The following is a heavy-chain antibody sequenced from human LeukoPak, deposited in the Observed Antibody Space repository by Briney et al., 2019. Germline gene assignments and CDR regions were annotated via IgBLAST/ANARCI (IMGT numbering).Heavy chain of an antibody. D-gene: IGHD6-13*01. J-gene: IGHJ4*02. CDR3: ARRGSSWYAAVY. Sequence: GGSLRLSCAASGFTFSTYWLTWVRQAPGKGLEWVANINQDGREKYYVDSVKGRFTISRDNAKNSLYLQMNSLRAEDTAVYYCARRGSSWYAAVYWGQGTLVTVSS. CDR1: GFTFSTYW. CDR2: INQDGREK. V-gene: IGHV3-7*02.